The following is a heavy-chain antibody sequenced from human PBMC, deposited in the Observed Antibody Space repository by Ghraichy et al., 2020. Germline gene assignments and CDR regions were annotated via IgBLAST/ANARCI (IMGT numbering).Heavy chain of an antibody. D-gene: IGHD2-8*01. Sequence: SETLSLTCTVSGGSISSSSYYWGWIRQPPGKGLEWIGSIYYSGSTYYNPSLKSRVTISVDTSKNQFSLKLSSVTAADTAVYYCARQKISLGVYWGQGTLVTVSS. J-gene: IGHJ4*02. V-gene: IGHV4-39*01. CDR2: IYYSGST. CDR1: GGSISSSSYY. CDR3: ARQKISLGVY.